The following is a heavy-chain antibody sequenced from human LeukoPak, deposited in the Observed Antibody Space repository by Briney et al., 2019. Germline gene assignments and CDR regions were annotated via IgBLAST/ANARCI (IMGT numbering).Heavy chain of an antibody. V-gene: IGHV4-59*01. CDR1: GGSISSYY. CDR2: IYYSGST. CDR3: AGGYCSGGSCYYPFDY. J-gene: IGHJ4*02. Sequence: SETLSLTCTVSGGSISSYYWSWIRQPPGKGLEWIGYIYYSGSTNYNPSLKSRVTISVDTSKNQFSLKLSSVTAADTAVYYCAGGYCSGGSCYYPFDYWGQGTLVTVSS. D-gene: IGHD2-15*01.